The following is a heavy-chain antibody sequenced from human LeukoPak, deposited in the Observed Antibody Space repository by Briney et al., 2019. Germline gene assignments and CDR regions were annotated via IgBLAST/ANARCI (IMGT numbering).Heavy chain of an antibody. CDR2: INPNSGGT. CDR3: ARDMVRGLQAELDY. J-gene: IGHJ4*02. Sequence: ASVTVSCKASGYTFTGYYMHWLRQAPGQGLEWMGWINPNSGGTNYAQKFQGRVTMTRDTSISTAYMELSRVRSADTAVYYCARDMVRGLQAELDYWGQGAQVTVSS. CDR1: GYTFTGYY. D-gene: IGHD5-24*01. V-gene: IGHV1-2*02.